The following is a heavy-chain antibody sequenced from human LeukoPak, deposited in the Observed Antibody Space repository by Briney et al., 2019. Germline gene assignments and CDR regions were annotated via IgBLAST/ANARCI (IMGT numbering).Heavy chain of an antibody. CDR2: ISAYNGNT. D-gene: IGHD6-19*01. J-gene: IGHJ4*02. CDR3: ARDYSSGWYKGSFL. Sequence: ASVKVSCKASGYTFTSYGISWVRQAPGQGLEWMGWISAYNGNTNYAQKLQGRVTMTTDTSTSTAYMEPRSLRSDDTAVYYCARDYSSGWYKGSFLWGQGTLVTVSS. CDR1: GYTFTSYG. V-gene: IGHV1-18*01.